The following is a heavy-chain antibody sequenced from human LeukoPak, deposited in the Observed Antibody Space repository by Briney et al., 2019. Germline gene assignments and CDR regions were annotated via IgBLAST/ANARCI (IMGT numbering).Heavy chain of an antibody. CDR1: GYTFTGHY. Sequence: ASVKVSCKASGYTFTGHYVHWVRQAPGQGLEWMGWINLNNGGTNFAQNFQNRVTMTRDTSIGAAHMELSRLRFDDTAVYYCAATASLDYDDRSGYHYWGQGTLVTVSS. D-gene: IGHD3-22*01. CDR3: AATASLDYDDRSGYHY. V-gene: IGHV1-2*02. J-gene: IGHJ4*02. CDR2: INLNNGGT.